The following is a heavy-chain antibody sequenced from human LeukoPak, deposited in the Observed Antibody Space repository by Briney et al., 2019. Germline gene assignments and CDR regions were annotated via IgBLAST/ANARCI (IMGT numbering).Heavy chain of an antibody. J-gene: IGHJ3*02. Sequence: PGGSLRLSCAASGFTFSSYSMNWVRQAPGKGLEWVSSISSSSSYIYYADSVKGRFTISRDNAKNSLYLQMNSLRAEDTAVYYCARGLFRSDDAFDIWGQGTMVTVSS. CDR2: ISSSSSYI. CDR1: GFTFSSYS. V-gene: IGHV3-21*04. CDR3: ARGLFRSDDAFDI.